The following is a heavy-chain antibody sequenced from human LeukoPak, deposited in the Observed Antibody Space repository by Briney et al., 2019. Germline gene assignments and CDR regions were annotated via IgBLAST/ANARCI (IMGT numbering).Heavy chain of an antibody. D-gene: IGHD4-17*01. Sequence: GGSLRLSCAASGFTVSSNYMSWVRQAPGKGLEWVSVIYSGGSTYYADSVKGRFTISRDNSKNTLYLQMNSLRAEDTAVYYCARDGDFGDYYYYGMDVWGQGTTVTVSS. CDR2: IYSGGST. CDR1: GFTVSSNY. J-gene: IGHJ6*02. V-gene: IGHV3-66*02. CDR3: ARDGDFGDYYYYGMDV.